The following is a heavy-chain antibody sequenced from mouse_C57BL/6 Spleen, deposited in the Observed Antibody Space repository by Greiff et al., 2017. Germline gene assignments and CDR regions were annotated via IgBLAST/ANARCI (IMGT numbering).Heavy chain of an antibody. Sequence: QVQLKQPGAELVKPGASVKLSCKASGYTFTSYWMHWVKQRPGRGLEWIGRIDPNSGGTKYNEEFKSKATLTVDKPSSTAYMQLSSLASEDSAVYYCARKNGYLSWYFDVWGTGTTVTVSS. CDR3: ARKNGYLSWYFDV. CDR2: IDPNSGGT. CDR1: GYTFTSYW. D-gene: IGHD1-2*01. J-gene: IGHJ1*03. V-gene: IGHV1-72*01.